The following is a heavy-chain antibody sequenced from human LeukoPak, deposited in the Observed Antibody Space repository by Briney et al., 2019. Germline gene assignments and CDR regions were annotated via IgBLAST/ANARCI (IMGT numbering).Heavy chain of an antibody. CDR3: GMSGDRVPLQDDFFDV. J-gene: IGHJ3*01. CDR1: GYRFTSYC. D-gene: IGHD3/OR15-3a*01. V-gene: IGHV5-51*01. Sequence: GEYLKISSNSCGYRFTSYCIGWVRPMLGKGQELTGIIYHGVLGPTYSPSFQGQVTISVDKSINTAYLQWSSLQASNTAMYYCGMSGDRVPLQDDFFDVWGKGTMVTVST. CDR2: IYHGVLGP.